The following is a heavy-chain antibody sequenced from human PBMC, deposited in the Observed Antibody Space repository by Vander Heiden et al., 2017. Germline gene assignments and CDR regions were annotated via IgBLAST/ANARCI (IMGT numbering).Heavy chain of an antibody. CDR1: GSSFNSYA. D-gene: IGHD2-8*01. V-gene: IGHV3-23*01. CDR2: ICGGGECP. Sequence: EVQVLESGGGMGQPGGSLRLSCAASGSSFNSYAMNWHGQAPGKGLEWVASICGGGECPYYADSVKGRFTVSRDNSKNTLYLQMDSLRVEDTAVYYCAKDRMGFYQAEDYWGQGTLVTVSS. J-gene: IGHJ4*02. CDR3: AKDRMGFYQAEDY.